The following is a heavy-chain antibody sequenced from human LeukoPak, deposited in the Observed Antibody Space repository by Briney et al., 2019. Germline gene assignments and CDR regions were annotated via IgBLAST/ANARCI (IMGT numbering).Heavy chain of an antibody. J-gene: IGHJ5*02. Sequence: QTGGSLRLSCAASGFTFSSYWMHWVRQAPGKGLVWVSRISSDGSRTTYADSVKGRFTISRDNAKNTLYLQMNSLRAEDTAVYYCARGGADSSWYGPWGQGTLVTVSS. D-gene: IGHD1-26*01. CDR3: ARGGADSSWYGP. CDR1: GFTFSSYW. CDR2: ISSDGSRT. V-gene: IGHV3-74*01.